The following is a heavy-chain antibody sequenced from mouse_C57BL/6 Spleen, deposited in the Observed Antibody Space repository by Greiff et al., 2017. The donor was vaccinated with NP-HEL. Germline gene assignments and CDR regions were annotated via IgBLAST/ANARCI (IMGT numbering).Heavy chain of an antibody. CDR2: IDPSDSET. CDR3: ARSRNYYGSEAY. D-gene: IGHD1-1*01. CDR1: GYTFTSYW. Sequence: QVQLQQPGAELVRPGSSVKLSCKASGYTFTSYWMHWVKQRPIQGLEWIGNIDPSDSETHYNQKFKDKATLTVDKSSSTAYMQLSSLTSEDSAVYYCARSRNYYGSEAYWGQGTLVTVSA. V-gene: IGHV1-52*01. J-gene: IGHJ3*01.